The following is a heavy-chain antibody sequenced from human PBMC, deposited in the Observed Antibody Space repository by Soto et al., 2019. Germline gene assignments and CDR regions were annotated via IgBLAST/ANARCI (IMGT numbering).Heavy chain of an antibody. CDR2: IGSSGGGT. Sequence: EVQLVESGGGLVQPGGSLRLSCAASGFTFSSYGMSWVRQAPGKGLDWVSTIGSSGGGTFYTDSVKGRFTISRDNSKNTLYLQMNSLRAEDTAVYYCAKDGALVRGVILDYYYGMDVWGQGTTVTVSS. CDR1: GFTFSSYG. J-gene: IGHJ6*02. CDR3: AKDGALVRGVILDYYYGMDV. D-gene: IGHD3-10*01. V-gene: IGHV3-23*04.